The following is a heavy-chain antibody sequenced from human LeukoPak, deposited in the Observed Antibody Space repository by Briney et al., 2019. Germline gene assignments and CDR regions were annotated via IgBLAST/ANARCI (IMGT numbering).Heavy chain of an antibody. D-gene: IGHD2-21*02. Sequence: PGGSLRLSCSASGFTFRSYLMHWVRQAPGKGLEYVSAISGDGGSTYYADSVKGRFTISRDNSKNTLYLQMTTLRPEDTAIYYCAKNFQCTNTNCYEAFAIWGQGTMVTVSS. CDR2: ISGDGGST. V-gene: IGHV3-64D*06. J-gene: IGHJ3*02. CDR1: GFTFRSYL. CDR3: AKNFQCTNTNCYEAFAI.